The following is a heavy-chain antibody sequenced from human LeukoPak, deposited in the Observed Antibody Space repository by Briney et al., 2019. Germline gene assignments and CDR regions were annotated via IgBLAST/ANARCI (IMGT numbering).Heavy chain of an antibody. D-gene: IGHD3-10*01. Sequence: GGSLRLSCAASGFNFNHYDMNWVRQAPGKGLEWVSYIRSSSGEIHYADSVKGRYTISRDNGKDSLYLQMNSLRAEDTAVYYCARANHGSGYLFDLWGQGTLVTVSS. CDR1: GFNFNHYD. CDR2: IRSSSGEI. V-gene: IGHV3-48*01. CDR3: ARANHGSGYLFDL. J-gene: IGHJ4*02.